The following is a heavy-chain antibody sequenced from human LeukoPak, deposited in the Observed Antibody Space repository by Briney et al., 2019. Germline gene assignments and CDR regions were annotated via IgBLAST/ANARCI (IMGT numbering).Heavy chain of an antibody. CDR1: GGSISSHY. V-gene: IGHV4-59*11. D-gene: IGHD6-19*01. CDR3: ARFTLVAGVDF. J-gene: IGHJ4*02. CDR2: IFYSGRT. Sequence: PSETLPLTCTVSGGSISSHYWSWIRQPPGKGLECIGYIFYSGRTNYNPSLKSRVTISVDTSKNQFSLKLSSVTAADTAVYYCARFTLVAGVDFWGQGTLVTVSS.